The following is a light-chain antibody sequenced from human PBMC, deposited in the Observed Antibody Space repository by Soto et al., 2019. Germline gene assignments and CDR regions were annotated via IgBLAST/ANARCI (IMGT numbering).Light chain of an antibody. CDR3: MQVVYWPFT. CDR1: QSLVYSDGQTY. Sequence: DIVLTQSPLLLPVTLGQPASISCTSSQSLVYSDGQTYLSWFQQRPGQSPRRLIYRVSNLDNGVTVRFSASRSGTDFTLKISRVEAEDVAVYFCMQVVYWPFTFGRGTKVDIK. CDR2: RVS. J-gene: IGKJ3*01. V-gene: IGKV2-30*01.